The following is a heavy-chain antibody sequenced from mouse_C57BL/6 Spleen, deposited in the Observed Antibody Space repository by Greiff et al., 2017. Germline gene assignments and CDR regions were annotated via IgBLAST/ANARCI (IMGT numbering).Heavy chain of an antibody. V-gene: IGHV1-55*01. D-gene: IGHD2-4*01. Sequence: QVQLQQPGAELVKPGASVKMSCKASGYTFTSYWITWVKQRPGQGLEWIGDIYPGSGSTNYNEKFKSKATLTVDTSSSTAYMQLSSLTSEDSAVYYCARGGEYDVGAMDYWGQGTSVTVSS. J-gene: IGHJ4*01. CDR2: IYPGSGST. CDR1: GYTFTSYW. CDR3: ARGGEYDVGAMDY.